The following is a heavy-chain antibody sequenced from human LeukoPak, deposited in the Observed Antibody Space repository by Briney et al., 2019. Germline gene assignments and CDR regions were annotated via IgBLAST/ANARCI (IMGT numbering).Heavy chain of an antibody. J-gene: IGHJ4*02. CDR1: GFTFSSYA. Sequence: PGGSLRLSCAASGFTFSSYAMSWVRQAPGKGLEWVSYISSSGSTIYYADSVKGRFTISRDNAKNSLYLQMNSLRAEDTAVYYCARALIGSSLDYWGQGTLVTVSS. CDR2: ISSSGSTI. V-gene: IGHV3-48*04. CDR3: ARALIGSSLDY. D-gene: IGHD2/OR15-2a*01.